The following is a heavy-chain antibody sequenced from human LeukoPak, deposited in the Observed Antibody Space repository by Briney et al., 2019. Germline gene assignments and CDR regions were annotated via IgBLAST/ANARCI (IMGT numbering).Heavy chain of an antibody. D-gene: IGHD6-19*01. J-gene: IGHJ4*02. CDR2: IYGSGST. CDR1: GGSISSTNW. Sequence: SETLSLTCAVSGGSISSTNWWSWVRQPPGKGLEWIGEIYGSGSTNYNPSLKSRVTISLDKSKNQFSLKLNSVTAADTAVYYCARVGSASRLDYWGQGTLVAVSS. V-gene: IGHV4-4*02. CDR3: ARVGSASRLDY.